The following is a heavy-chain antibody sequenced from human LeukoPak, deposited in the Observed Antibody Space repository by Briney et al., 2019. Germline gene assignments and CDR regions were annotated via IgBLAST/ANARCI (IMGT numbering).Heavy chain of an antibody. V-gene: IGHV1-2*02. CDR1: GYTFTGYY. J-gene: IGHJ4*02. CDR2: INPNSGGT. D-gene: IGHD2-2*01. Sequence: ASVRVSCKASGYTFTGYYMHWVRQAPGQGLEWMGWINPNSGGTNYAQKFQGRVTMTRDTSISTAYMELSRLRSDDTAVYYCARVNTVVVPAAPYSFDYWGQGTLVTVSS. CDR3: ARVNTVVVPAAPYSFDY.